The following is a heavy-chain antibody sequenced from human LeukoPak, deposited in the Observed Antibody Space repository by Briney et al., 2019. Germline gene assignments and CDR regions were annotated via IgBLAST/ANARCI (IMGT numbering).Heavy chain of an antibody. CDR1: GYTFTSYG. CDR3: ARAPRGYYPYYFDY. CDR2: ISAYNGNT. Sequence: ASVKVSCKASGYTFTSYGISWVRQAPGQGLEWMGWISAYNGNTNYAQKLQGRVTTTTDTSTSTAYMELRSLRSDDTAVYYCARAPRGYYPYYFDYWGQGTLVTVSS. D-gene: IGHD3-22*01. V-gene: IGHV1-18*01. J-gene: IGHJ4*02.